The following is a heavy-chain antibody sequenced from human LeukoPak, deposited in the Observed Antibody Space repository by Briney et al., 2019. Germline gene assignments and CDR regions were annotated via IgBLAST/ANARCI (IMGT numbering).Heavy chain of an antibody. V-gene: IGHV1-2*02. J-gene: IGHJ4*02. D-gene: IGHD3-9*01. Sequence: ASVKVSRKASGYTFTGYYMHWVRQAPGRGLEWMGWINPNSGGTNYAQKFQGRVTMTRDTSISTAYMELSRLRSDDTAVYYCARGSSRYDILTGLFDYWGQGTLVTVSS. CDR2: INPNSGGT. CDR3: ARGSSRYDILTGLFDY. CDR1: GYTFTGYY.